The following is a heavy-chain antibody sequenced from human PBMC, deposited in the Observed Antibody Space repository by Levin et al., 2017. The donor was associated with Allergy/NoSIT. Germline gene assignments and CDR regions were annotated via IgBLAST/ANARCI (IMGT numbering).Heavy chain of an antibody. V-gene: IGHV3-30*18. Sequence: PGGSLRLSCAAFGFTFSSYGMHWVRQAPGKGLEWVAVISYDGSNKYYADSVKGRFTISRDNSKNTLYLQMNSLRAEDTAVYYCAKDSEIAAPVDTAMVTGYWGQGTLVTVSS. CDR1: GFTFSSYG. CDR3: AKDSEIAAPVDTAMVTGY. J-gene: IGHJ4*02. CDR2: ISYDGSNK. D-gene: IGHD5-18*01.